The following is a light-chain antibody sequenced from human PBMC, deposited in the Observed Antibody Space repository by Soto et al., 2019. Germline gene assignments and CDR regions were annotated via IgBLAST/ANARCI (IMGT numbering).Light chain of an antibody. CDR3: QQYNNWPLWT. CDR2: GAS. V-gene: IGKV3-15*01. J-gene: IGKJ1*01. Sequence: EIVMTQSPATLSVSPGERATLSCRASQSVSSNLAWYQQKPGQAPRLLIYGASTRATGIPARFSGSGSGTEFTLTISSLQSEDFAVYYYQQYNNWPLWTFGQGNKVEIK. CDR1: QSVSSN.